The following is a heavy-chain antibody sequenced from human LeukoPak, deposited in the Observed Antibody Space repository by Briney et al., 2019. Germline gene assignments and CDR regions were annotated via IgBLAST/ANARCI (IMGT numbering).Heavy chain of an antibody. CDR1: GFTFSTYY. J-gene: IGHJ4*02. Sequence: GGSLRLSCAASGFTFSTYYMSWVRQAPGKGLEWVANINQEGSEKYYVESVKGRFTISRDNAKNSLYLQMNSLRVDDTAVYYCARDRGDLDYWGQGSRVAVSS. CDR2: INQEGSEK. CDR3: ARDRGDLDY. V-gene: IGHV3-7*01. D-gene: IGHD3-10*01.